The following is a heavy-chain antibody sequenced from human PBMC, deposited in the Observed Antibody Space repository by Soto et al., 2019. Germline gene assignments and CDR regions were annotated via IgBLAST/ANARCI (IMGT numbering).Heavy chain of an antibody. J-gene: IGHJ6*02. CDR2: MYNTGST. CDR3: ARDLWGYCGTDCYPLDV. D-gene: IGHD2-21*02. CDR1: GGTISRYY. V-gene: IGHV4-59*01. Sequence: QVQLQESGPGLVKPSETLSLTCTVSGGTISRYYWSWIRQPPGKGLEWIGYMYNTGSTVYNPSFTSLVPISVCTAKNPFSLKLNSVTAADTAVYYCARDLWGYCGTDCYPLDVWGQGTTVTVAS.